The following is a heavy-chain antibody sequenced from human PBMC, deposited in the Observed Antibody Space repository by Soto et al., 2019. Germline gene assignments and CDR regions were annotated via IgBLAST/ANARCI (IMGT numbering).Heavy chain of an antibody. CDR1: GGSIRSGDYY. CDR3: ARESQPTVVIDS. Sequence: PSETLSLTCTVSGGSIRSGDYYWSWIRQHPGKGLEWIGYIYYSGTTYYNPSLKSRVTTSVNTSKNQFSLKLSSVTAADTAVYYCARESQPTVVIDSWGQGTLVTVSS. D-gene: IGHD4-17*01. J-gene: IGHJ4*02. V-gene: IGHV4-31*03. CDR2: IYYSGTT.